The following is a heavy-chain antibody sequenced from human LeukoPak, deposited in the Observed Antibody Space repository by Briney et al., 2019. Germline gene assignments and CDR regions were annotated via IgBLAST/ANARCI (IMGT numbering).Heavy chain of an antibody. CDR2: ISWDGVNT. CDR3: AKDGREGAFDV. J-gene: IGHJ3*01. CDR1: GFTFDDFT. Sequence: GGSLRLSCAASGFTFDDFTMHWVRQPPGKDLEWVSLISWDGVNTYYSDSVKGRFRISRDNSKNSLYLQMNSLTTEDIAFYYCAKDGREGAFDVWGQGTLVTASS. D-gene: IGHD1-26*01. V-gene: IGHV3-43*01.